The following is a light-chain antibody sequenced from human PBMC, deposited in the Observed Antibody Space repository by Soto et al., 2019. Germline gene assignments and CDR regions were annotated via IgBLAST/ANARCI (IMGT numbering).Light chain of an antibody. J-gene: IGLJ1*01. V-gene: IGLV1-44*01. Sequence: QSVLTQSPSASETPGQRVSISCSGRTSNIGSNSVSWYQHLPGTAPKLLIYYNNKRPSGVPDRISGSKSGTSASLVISGLQSEDEADYYCAACDDSLNGYFFGTGTKVTV. CDR2: YNN. CDR1: TSNIGSNS. CDR3: AACDDSLNGYF.